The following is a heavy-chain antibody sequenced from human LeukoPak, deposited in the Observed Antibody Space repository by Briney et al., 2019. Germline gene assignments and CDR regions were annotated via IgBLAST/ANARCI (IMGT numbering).Heavy chain of an antibody. J-gene: IGHJ6*03. D-gene: IGHD1-26*01. Sequence: GGSLRLSCAASGFTFSSYGMHWVRQAPGQGLEWVAFIRYDGSNKYYADSVKGRFTISRDNSKNTLYLQMNSLRAEDTAVYYCAKEFISGSYYYYYMDVWGKGTTVTVSS. V-gene: IGHV3-30*02. CDR1: GFTFSSYG. CDR3: AKEFISGSYYYYYMDV. CDR2: IRYDGSNK.